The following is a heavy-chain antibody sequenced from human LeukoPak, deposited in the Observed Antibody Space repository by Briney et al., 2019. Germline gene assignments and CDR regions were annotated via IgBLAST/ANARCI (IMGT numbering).Heavy chain of an antibody. D-gene: IGHD6-25*01. CDR1: GGSFSGFY. CDR3: ATIQRDHAFDI. CDR2: INQSGSS. Sequence: SETLSLTCAVYGGSFSGFYWSWIRQPPGKGLEWIGEINQSGSSNYNPSLKSRVTISVDTSKNQFSLRLSSVTAADTAVYYCATIQRDHAFDIWGQGTTVTVSS. J-gene: IGHJ3*02. V-gene: IGHV4-34*01.